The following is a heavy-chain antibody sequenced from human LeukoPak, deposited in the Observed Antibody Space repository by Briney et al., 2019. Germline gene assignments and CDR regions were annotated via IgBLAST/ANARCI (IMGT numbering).Heavy chain of an antibody. CDR1: GFTFSNYW. V-gene: IGHV3-7*01. D-gene: IGHD6-19*01. Sequence: GGSLRLSCAVSGFTFSNYWMTWVRQAPGKGLEWVANIKHDGSGPSYLDSVKGRFTISRDNARNSLSLQMSSLRAEDTAVYYCARAREITVSGTDYFDYWAQGTLVTVSS. CDR3: ARAREITVSGTDYFDY. J-gene: IGHJ4*02. CDR2: IKHDGSGP.